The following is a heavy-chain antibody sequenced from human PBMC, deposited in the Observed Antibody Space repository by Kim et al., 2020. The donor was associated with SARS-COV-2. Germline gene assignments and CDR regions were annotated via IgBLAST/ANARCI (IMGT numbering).Heavy chain of an antibody. J-gene: IGHJ5*02. D-gene: IGHD3-3*01. Sequence: SETLSLTCAVYGGSFSGYYWSWIRQPPGKGLEWIGEINHSGSTNYNPSLKSRVTISVDTSKNQFSLKLSSVTAADTAVYYCARGVDDFWSGDNWFDPWGQGTLVTVSS. CDR2: INHSGST. CDR3: ARGVDDFWSGDNWFDP. CDR1: GGSFSGYY. V-gene: IGHV4-34*01.